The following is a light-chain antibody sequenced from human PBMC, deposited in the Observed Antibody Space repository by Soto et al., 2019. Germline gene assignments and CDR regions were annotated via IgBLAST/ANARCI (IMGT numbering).Light chain of an antibody. CDR2: DDS. J-gene: IGLJ2*01. CDR3: QVWDSSSALVV. CDR1: NVGSTR. V-gene: IGLV3-21*02. Sequence: SSELTQPPSVSVAPGQTARISCGGNNVGSTRVHWYQQRPGRAPVLVVYDDSDRPSGIPERFSGSNSGTSATLIISRVEAGDEADYYCQVWDSSSALVVFGGGTKLTVL.